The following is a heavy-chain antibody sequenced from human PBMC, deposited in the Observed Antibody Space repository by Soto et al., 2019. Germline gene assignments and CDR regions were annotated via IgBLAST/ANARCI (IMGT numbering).Heavy chain of an antibody. V-gene: IGHV4-31*03. CDR3: ANLAIPQIAVAVNAGY. CDR2: IYYSGST. Sequence: PSETLSLTCTVSGGSITIGGYYWSWIRQHPGKGLEWIGYIYYSGSTYYNPSLTSRLTISLDTSKNQFSLRLSSVTAADTAIYYCANLAIPQIAVAVNAGYWGQGTLVTVSS. J-gene: IGHJ4*02. CDR1: GGSITIGGYY. D-gene: IGHD6-19*01.